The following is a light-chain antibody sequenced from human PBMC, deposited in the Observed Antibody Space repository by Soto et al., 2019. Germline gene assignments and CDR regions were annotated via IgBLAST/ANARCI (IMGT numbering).Light chain of an antibody. CDR1: QGISSN. V-gene: IGKV1-9*01. Sequence: DIQLTQSPSFQSASVGDRVTITCWASQGISSNLAWYQQKPGKAPKLLIYAASTLQSGVPSRFSGSGSGTEFTLTISSLQPEDFATYYCQQFNSYPITFGQRARLEIK. CDR2: AAS. CDR3: QQFNSYPIT. J-gene: IGKJ5*01.